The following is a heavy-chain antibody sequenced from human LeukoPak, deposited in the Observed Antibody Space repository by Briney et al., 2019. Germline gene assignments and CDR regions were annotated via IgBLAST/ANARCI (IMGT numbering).Heavy chain of an antibody. D-gene: IGHD3-16*02. CDR2: ISGSGGTT. CDR3: AVQKRGSYRPYYFDY. Sequence: PGGSLRLSCGASGFTFSSYAMNWVRQAPGKGLEWVSVISGSGGTTYYADSVKGRFTISRDNSKNTLYLQMNSLRAEDTAVYYCAVQKRGSYRPYYFDYWGQGTLVTVSS. CDR1: GFTFSSYA. J-gene: IGHJ4*02. V-gene: IGHV3-23*01.